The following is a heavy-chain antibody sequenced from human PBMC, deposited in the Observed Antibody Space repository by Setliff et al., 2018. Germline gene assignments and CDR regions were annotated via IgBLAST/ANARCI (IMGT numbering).Heavy chain of an antibody. CDR3: ARLRYYGSGSYLDY. J-gene: IGHJ4*02. CDR1: GYSISSGYY. Sequence: PSETLSLTCAVSGYSISSGYYWGWIRQPPGKGLEWIGSIYHSGSTYYNPSLKSRVTISVDTSKNQFSLKLSSVTAADTAVYYCARLRYYGSGSYLDYWGQGTLVTV. D-gene: IGHD3-10*01. CDR2: IYHSGST. V-gene: IGHV4-38-2*01.